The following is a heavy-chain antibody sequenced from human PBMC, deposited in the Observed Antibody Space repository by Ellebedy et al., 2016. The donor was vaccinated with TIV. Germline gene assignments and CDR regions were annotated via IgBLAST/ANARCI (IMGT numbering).Heavy chain of an antibody. Sequence: GESLKISCAASGFTFNSYAMHWVRQAPGKGLEWVSVIYSGADGGDTYYADSVKGRFTISRDNSKNTVYLQMNSLRREDTALYYCATSAVGHSHGYYFDYWGQGTLVTVSA. CDR2: IYSGADGGDT. CDR1: GFTFNSYA. J-gene: IGHJ4*02. D-gene: IGHD5-18*01. CDR3: ATSAVGHSHGYYFDY. V-gene: IGHV3-NL1*01.